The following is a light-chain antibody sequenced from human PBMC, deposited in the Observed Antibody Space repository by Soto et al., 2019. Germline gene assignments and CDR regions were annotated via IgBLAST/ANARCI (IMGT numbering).Light chain of an antibody. CDR3: QQYNSYPSIT. J-gene: IGKJ5*01. Sequence: DIQMPQSPSTLSASLGERATLSCRASQTITRSMAWYQQKPGKAPTLLLYAASSLQSGVPSRFIGSRSCADFILTISSLQPEDYSTYYCQQYNSYPSITFGQGTRVDIK. CDR2: AAS. V-gene: IGKV1-5*01. CDR1: QTITRS.